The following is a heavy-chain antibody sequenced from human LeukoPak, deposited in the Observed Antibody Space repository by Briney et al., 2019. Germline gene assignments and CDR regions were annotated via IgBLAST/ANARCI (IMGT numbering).Heavy chain of an antibody. Sequence: SGTLSLTCTVSGGSISSYYWSWIRQPAGKGLEWIGRIYTSGSTNYNPSLKSRVTMSVDTSKNQFSLKLSSVTAADTAVYYCARDPNGVEGKNYFDYWGQGTLVTVSS. CDR2: IYTSGST. CDR3: ARDPNGVEGKNYFDY. J-gene: IGHJ4*02. CDR1: GGSISSYY. V-gene: IGHV4-4*07. D-gene: IGHD4-17*01.